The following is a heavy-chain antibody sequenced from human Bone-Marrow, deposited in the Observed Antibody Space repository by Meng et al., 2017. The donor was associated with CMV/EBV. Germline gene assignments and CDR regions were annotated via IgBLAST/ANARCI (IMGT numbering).Heavy chain of an antibody. CDR3: ARDPIGIPFDY. J-gene: IGHJ4*02. CDR1: GFTFSSYS. V-gene: IGHV3-48*04. D-gene: IGHD1-14*01. CDR2: ISSSSSTI. Sequence: GESLKISCAASGFTFSSYSMNWVRQAPGKGLEWVSYISSSSSTIYYADSVKGRFTISRDNAKNSLYLQMNTLRAEDTAVYYWARDPIGIPFDYWGQGTLVTVSS.